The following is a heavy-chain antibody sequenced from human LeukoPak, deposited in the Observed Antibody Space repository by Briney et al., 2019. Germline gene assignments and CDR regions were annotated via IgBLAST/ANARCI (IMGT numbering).Heavy chain of an antibody. CDR3: ARDSNGPAF. J-gene: IGHJ4*02. CDR2: IYNTGGT. CDR1: GFTVSNIY. Sequence: GGSLRLSCAASGFTVSNIYMSWVRQAPGKGLEWVSVIYNTGGTFHSDSVKGRFTISRDYSKNTLYLQMNSLRADDTAVYYCARDSNGPAFWGQGTLVTVSS. D-gene: IGHD3-22*01. V-gene: IGHV3-53*01.